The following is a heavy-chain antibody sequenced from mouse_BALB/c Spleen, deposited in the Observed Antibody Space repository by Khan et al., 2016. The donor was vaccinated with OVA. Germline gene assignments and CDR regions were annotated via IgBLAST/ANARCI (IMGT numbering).Heavy chain of an antibody. CDR3: ARRGLRWDFDY. Sequence: QIQLVQSGAELAKPGASVKMSCKASGYTFINYWILWVKQRPGQGLEWIGYINPSTGYTEYNKNFKDKATLTADKSSSTAYMQLSSLTSEDSAVYYCARRGLRWDFDYWGQGTTLTVSS. V-gene: IGHV1-7*01. CDR1: GYTFINYW. D-gene: IGHD1-1*01. J-gene: IGHJ2*01. CDR2: INPSTGYT.